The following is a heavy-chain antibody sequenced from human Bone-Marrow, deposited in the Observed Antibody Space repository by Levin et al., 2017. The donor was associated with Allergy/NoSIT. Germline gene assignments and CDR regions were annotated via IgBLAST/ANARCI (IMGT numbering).Heavy chain of an antibody. V-gene: IGHV3-23*01. J-gene: IGHJ4*02. Sequence: GGSLRLSCAASGFTFSSYAMNWVRQAPGKGLEWVSAISGSGGYTYNADSVKGRFTISRDNSKNTLYLQMNSLGAEDTAVYYCAKEKSGATSGGYFDFWGQGTLVTVSS. D-gene: IGHD1-26*01. CDR1: GFTFSSYA. CDR2: ISGSGGYT. CDR3: AKEKSGATSGGYFDF.